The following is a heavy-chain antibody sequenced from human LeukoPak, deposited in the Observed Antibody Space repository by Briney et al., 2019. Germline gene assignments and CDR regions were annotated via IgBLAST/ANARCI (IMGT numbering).Heavy chain of an antibody. CDR2: IYPGDSDT. CDR1: GYSFTSYW. D-gene: IGHD5-24*01. J-gene: IGHJ4*02. CDR3: ARESRYGYNLGSSDY. Sequence: GESLKISCRGFGYSFTSYWSGWGRQMPGKGLEWMGIIYPGDSDTRYSPSFQGQVTISADKSISTAYLQWSSLRASDTAMYYCARESRYGYNLGSSDYWGQGTLVTVSS. V-gene: IGHV5-51*01.